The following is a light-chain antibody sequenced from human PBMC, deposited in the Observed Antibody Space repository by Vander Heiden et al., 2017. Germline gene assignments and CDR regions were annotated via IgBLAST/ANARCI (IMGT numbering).Light chain of an antibody. CDR2: KDN. CDR3: QSADSSDTYRVI. J-gene: IGLJ2*01. Sequence: SYELTQPPLVPVSPGPTAKITCSRDALSKQYAYWHQQRPGKAPVLMIYKDNERPSGSPERFSGYSSGTTGTLAISGVQAEDEADYYCQSADSSDTYRVIFGGGTKLTVL. CDR1: ALSKQY. V-gene: IGLV3-25*03.